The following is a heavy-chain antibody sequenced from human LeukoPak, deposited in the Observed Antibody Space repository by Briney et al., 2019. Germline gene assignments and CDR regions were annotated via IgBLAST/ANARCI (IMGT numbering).Heavy chain of an antibody. Sequence: SETLSLTCAVYGGSFSGYYWSWIRQPPGKGLEWIGETNHSGSTNYNPSLKSRVTISVDTSKNQFSLKLSSVTAADTAVYYCARLLRFFAFDIWGQGTMVTVSS. CDR2: TNHSGST. D-gene: IGHD3-3*01. CDR1: GGSFSGYY. CDR3: ARLLRFFAFDI. J-gene: IGHJ3*02. V-gene: IGHV4-34*01.